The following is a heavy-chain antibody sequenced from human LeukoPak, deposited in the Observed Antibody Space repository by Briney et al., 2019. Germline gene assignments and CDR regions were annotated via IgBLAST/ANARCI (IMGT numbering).Heavy chain of an antibody. CDR1: GYTFTGYY. D-gene: IGHD6-6*01. J-gene: IGHJ4*02. CDR2: ISPDSVGT. CDR3: ATRSSASPFAY. V-gene: IGHV1-2*02. Sequence: ASVKVSCKASGYTFTGYYIHWVRQAPGHGLEWMGWISPDSVGTNYAQKFQGRVTMTRDTSISTAYMELSSLRSDDTAVYYCATRSSASPFAYWGQGTLVTVSS.